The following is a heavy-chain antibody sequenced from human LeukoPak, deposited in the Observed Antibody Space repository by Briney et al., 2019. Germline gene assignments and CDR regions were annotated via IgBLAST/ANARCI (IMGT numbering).Heavy chain of an antibody. Sequence: GGSLRLSCAASGFIFSRYGMNWVRQAPGKGLEWVSSISSSSTYTHYTDSVKGRFTISRDNAKNSLYLQMNSLRAEDTAIYYCARDTYDSSGSLDYWGQGTLVTVSS. CDR1: GFIFSRYG. D-gene: IGHD3-22*01. J-gene: IGHJ4*02. CDR2: ISSSSTYT. CDR3: ARDTYDSSGSLDY. V-gene: IGHV3-21*01.